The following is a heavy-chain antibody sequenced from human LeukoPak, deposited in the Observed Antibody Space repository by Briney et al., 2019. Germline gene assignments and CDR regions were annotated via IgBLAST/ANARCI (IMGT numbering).Heavy chain of an antibody. V-gene: IGHV3-23*01. CDR3: AKGMSWFDP. J-gene: IGHJ5*02. CDR2: ISGSGGST. Sequence: GGSLRLSCAASGFTFNSYGMTWVRQAPGKGLEWVSSISGSGGSTYYADSVKGRFTISRDNSENTVYPQMNSLRAEDTAVYYCAKGMSWFDPWGQGTLVTVSS. CDR1: GFTFNSYG.